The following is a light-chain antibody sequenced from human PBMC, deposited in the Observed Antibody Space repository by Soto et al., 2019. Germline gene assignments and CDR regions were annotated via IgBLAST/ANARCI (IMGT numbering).Light chain of an antibody. V-gene: IGLV2-14*01. Sequence: QSALTQPASVSGSPGQSITISCPGNSSDVGGYNYVSWYQQHPGKAPKLMIYDVSNRPSGVSNRFSGSKSGNTASLTISGLQAEAEADYYCSYYTNSSNYVFGTGTKLTVL. CDR2: DVS. J-gene: IGLJ1*01. CDR1: SSDVGGYNY. CDR3: SYYTNSSNYV.